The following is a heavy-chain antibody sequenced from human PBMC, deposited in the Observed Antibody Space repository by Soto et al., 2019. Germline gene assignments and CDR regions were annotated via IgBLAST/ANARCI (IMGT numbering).Heavy chain of an antibody. D-gene: IGHD3-10*01. V-gene: IGHV4-4*02. CDR2: IYHSGST. J-gene: IGHJ4*02. Sequence: QVQLQESGPGLVKPSGTLSLTCAVSGGSISSSNWWSWVRQPPGKGLEWIGEIYHSGSTNYNPSLNSRVTISVDKSTKQFSLKLSSVTAADTAVYYCARDRVDYGSGSYWFDYWGQGTLVTVSS. CDR1: GGSISSSNW. CDR3: ARDRVDYGSGSYWFDY.